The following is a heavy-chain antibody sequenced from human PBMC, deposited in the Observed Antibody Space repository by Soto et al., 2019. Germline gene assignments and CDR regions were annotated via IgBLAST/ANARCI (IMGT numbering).Heavy chain of an antibody. Sequence: PGGSLRLSCAASGFTFSSYGMHWVRQAPGKGLEWVAVIPYDGSNKYYADSVKGRFTISRDNSKNTLYLQMNSLRAEDTAVYYCAKVGSSGSIDYWGQGTLVTVSS. CDR3: AKVGSSGSIDY. CDR1: GFTFSSYG. V-gene: IGHV3-30*18. CDR2: IPYDGSNK. D-gene: IGHD6-19*01. J-gene: IGHJ4*02.